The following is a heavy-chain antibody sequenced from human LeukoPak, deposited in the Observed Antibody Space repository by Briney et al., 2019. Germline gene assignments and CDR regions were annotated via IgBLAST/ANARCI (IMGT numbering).Heavy chain of an antibody. CDR1: GFTFSSYS. CDR2: ISSSSSYI. D-gene: IGHD2-8*01. V-gene: IGHV3-21*01. Sequence: GGSLRLSCAASGFTFSSYSMNWVRQAPGKGLEWVSSISSSSSYIYYADSVKGRFTISRDNAKNSLYLQMNSLRAEDTAVYYCARVAGEMVYAINWFDPWGQGTLVTVSS. J-gene: IGHJ5*02. CDR3: ARVAGEMVYAINWFDP.